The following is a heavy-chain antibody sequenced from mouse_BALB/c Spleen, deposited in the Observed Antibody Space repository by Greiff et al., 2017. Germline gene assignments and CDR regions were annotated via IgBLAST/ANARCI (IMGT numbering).Heavy chain of an antibody. CDR2: IDPANGNT. CDR3: ARGYGPIYYAMDY. D-gene: IGHD1-1*02. V-gene: IGHV14-3*02. Sequence: EVQLVESGAELVKPGASVKLSCTASGFNIKDTYMHWVKQRPEQGLEWIGRIDPANGNTKYDPKFQGKATITADTSSNTAYLQLSSLTSEDTAVYYCARGYGPIYYAMDYWGQGTSVTVSS. J-gene: IGHJ4*01. CDR1: GFNIKDTY.